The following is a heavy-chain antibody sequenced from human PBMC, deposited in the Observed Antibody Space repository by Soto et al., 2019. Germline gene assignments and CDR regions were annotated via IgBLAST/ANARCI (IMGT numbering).Heavy chain of an antibody. V-gene: IGHV3-30*18. CDR2: MSYDGSIT. Sequence: QVQLVESGGGVVQPGRSLRLSCATSGFTFSTYGMHWVRQAPGKGLEWVAVMSYDGSITYYADSVKGRFTISRDNSKNTLYLQMNSLRAEDTAVYYCAKVLEVWVKGGAFDIWGQGTMVTVSS. D-gene: IGHD1-1*01. CDR3: AKVLEVWVKGGAFDI. CDR1: GFTFSTYG. J-gene: IGHJ3*02.